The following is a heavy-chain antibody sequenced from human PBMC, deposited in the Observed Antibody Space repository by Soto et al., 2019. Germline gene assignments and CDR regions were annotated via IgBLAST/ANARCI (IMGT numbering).Heavy chain of an antibody. Sequence: QVQLQESGPGLVKPSQTLSLTCTVSGGSISSGGYYWSWIRQHPGKGLEWIGYIYYSGSTYYNPSLKRRVTISVDTSKNQFSLKLGSVTAADTAVYYCARDSGYCSSTSCYAGENWFDPWGQGTLVTVSS. CDR2: IYYSGST. CDR1: GGSISSGGYY. V-gene: IGHV4-31*03. D-gene: IGHD2-2*01. J-gene: IGHJ5*02. CDR3: ARDSGYCSSTSCYAGENWFDP.